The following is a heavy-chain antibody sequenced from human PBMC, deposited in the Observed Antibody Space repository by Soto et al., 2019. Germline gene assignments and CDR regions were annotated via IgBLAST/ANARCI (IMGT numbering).Heavy chain of an antibody. D-gene: IGHD5-12*01. J-gene: IGHJ6*02. CDR2: INPNSGGT. CDR1: GYTFTGYY. V-gene: IGHV1-2*02. Sequence: ASVKVSCKASGYTFTGYYMHWVRQAPGQGLEWMGWINPNSGGTNYAQKFQGRVTMTRDTSISTAYMELSRLRSDDTAVYYCARDPGYSGYDSYYYGMDVWGQGTTVTVSS. CDR3: ARDPGYSGYDSYYYGMDV.